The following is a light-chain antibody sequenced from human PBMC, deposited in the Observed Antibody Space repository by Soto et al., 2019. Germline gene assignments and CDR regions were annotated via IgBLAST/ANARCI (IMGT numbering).Light chain of an antibody. CDR1: SSNIGNNA. V-gene: IGLV1-36*01. CDR3: AAWDDSPNGPV. Sequence: QSVLTQPPSVSEAPRQRVTISCSGTSSNIGNNAVNWYQQLPGTAPNLLIYYDDLLPSGVSDRFSGSKSGTSASLAISGLQPEDEADYYCAAWDDSPNGPVFGAGTKLTVL. J-gene: IGLJ3*02. CDR2: YDD.